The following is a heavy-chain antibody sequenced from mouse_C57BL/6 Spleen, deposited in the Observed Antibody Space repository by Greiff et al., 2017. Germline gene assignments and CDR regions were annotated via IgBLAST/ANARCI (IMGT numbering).Heavy chain of an antibody. CDR1: GFTFSDYG. J-gene: IGHJ4*01. Sequence: DVMLVESGGGLVQPGGSLKLSCAASGFTFSDYGMAWVRQAPRKGPEWVAFISNLAYSIYYADAVTGRFTISRENAKNTLYLEMSSLRSEDTAMYYWARHYSNFAMDYWGQGTSVTVSS. CDR2: ISNLAYSI. V-gene: IGHV5-15*01. D-gene: IGHD2-5*01. CDR3: ARHYSNFAMDY.